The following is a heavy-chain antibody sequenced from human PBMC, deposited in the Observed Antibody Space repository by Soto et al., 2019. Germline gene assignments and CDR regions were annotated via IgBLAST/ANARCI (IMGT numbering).Heavy chain of an antibody. CDR1: GYTFTNDC. V-gene: IGHV5-51*01. D-gene: IGHD6-6*01. CDR2: ICPRDFDG. CDR3: ARHVSLLQPLDA. Sequence: GESRKISCQTSGYTFTNDCIGWLRQMPVGGLEWLGLICPRDFDGRYSPSFESQVTISAERSTATAFIQWRALEASDSALYFCARHVSLLQPLDAWAQGTSVPVSS. J-gene: IGHJ6*01.